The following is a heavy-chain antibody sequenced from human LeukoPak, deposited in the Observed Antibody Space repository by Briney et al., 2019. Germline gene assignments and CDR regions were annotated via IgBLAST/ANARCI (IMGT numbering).Heavy chain of an antibody. CDR3: ARDDEFRTLDY. Sequence: SETLSLTCTVSGGSISSYYWSWIRQPPGKGLEWIGYIYYSGSTNYNPSPKSRVTISVDTSKNQFSLKLSSVTAADTAVYYCARDDEFRTLDYWGQGTLVTVSS. V-gene: IGHV4-59*01. CDR1: GGSISSYY. CDR2: IYYSGST. D-gene: IGHD1-14*01. J-gene: IGHJ4*02.